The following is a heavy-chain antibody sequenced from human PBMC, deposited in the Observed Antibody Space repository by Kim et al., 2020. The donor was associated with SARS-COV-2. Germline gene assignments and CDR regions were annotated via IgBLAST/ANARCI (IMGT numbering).Heavy chain of an antibody. V-gene: IGHV1-69*13. D-gene: IGHD5-12*01. CDR2: IIPIFGTA. J-gene: IGHJ4*02. CDR3: AREGGDRDGYKGGHY. CDR1: GGTFSSYA. Sequence: SVKVSCKASGGTFSSYAISWVRQAPGQGLEWMGGIIPIFGTANYAQKFQGRVTITADESTSTAYMELSSLRSEDTAVYYCAREGGDRDGYKGGHYWGQGTLVTVSS.